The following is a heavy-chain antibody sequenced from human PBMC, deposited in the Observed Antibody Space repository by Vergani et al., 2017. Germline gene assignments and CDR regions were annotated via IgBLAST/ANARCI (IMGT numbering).Heavy chain of an antibody. CDR3: ARRSGSVWYFDL. CDR1: GGSISSGSYY. CDR2: IYTSGST. V-gene: IGHV4-61*02. D-gene: IGHD6-25*01. J-gene: IGHJ2*01. Sequence: QVQLQESGPGLVKPSQTLSLTCTVSGGSISSGSYYWSWIRQPAGKGLEWIGRIYTSGSTNYNPSLKSRVTISVDTSKNQFSLKLSAVTAADTAVYYCARRSGSVWYFDLWGRGTLVTVSS.